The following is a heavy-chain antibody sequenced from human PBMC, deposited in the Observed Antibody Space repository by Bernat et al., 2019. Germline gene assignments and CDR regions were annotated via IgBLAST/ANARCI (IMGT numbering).Heavy chain of an antibody. CDR2: IYSGGRT. D-gene: IGHD3-9*01. CDR1: GFTVSSNY. J-gene: IGHJ2*01. Sequence: EVQLAESGGGLIQPGGSLRLSCAASGFTVSSNYMSWVRQAPGKGLQWASVIYSGGRTYYADSVKCRSTISTNNSKNTLYLQMNSLRDEDTAVYYCAREGTYYDILTGYYGNWYFDLWGRGTLVTVSS. V-gene: IGHV3-53*01. CDR3: AREGTYYDILTGYYGNWYFDL.